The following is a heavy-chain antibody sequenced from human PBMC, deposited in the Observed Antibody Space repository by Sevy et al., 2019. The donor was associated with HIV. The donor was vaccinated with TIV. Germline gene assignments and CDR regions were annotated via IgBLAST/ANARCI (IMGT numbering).Heavy chain of an antibody. J-gene: IGHJ6*02. Sequence: GGSLRLSCAASGFNFINYGMSWVRQAPGKGLEWVSVISGSGDTTNYADSVKGRFVISRDNSKNTMYRQLNSLRAEDTAVYYCAKEIRVALVVPSPGYGMDVWGHGTSVTVSS. D-gene: IGHD2-15*01. CDR3: AKEIRVALVVPSPGYGMDV. CDR2: ISGSGDTT. CDR1: GFNFINYG. V-gene: IGHV3-23*01.